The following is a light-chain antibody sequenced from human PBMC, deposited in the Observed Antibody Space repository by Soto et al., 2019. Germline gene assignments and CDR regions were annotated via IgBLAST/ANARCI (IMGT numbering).Light chain of an antibody. CDR2: GNS. V-gene: IGLV1-40*01. CDR3: QSYDSSLSGYV. CDR1: SSNIGAGYD. J-gene: IGLJ1*01. Sequence: QSVLTQPPSVSGAPGQRVTISCTGNSSNIGAGYDVHWYQQLPGTAPKLLIYGNSNRPSGVPDRFSGSKSGTSASLAITGLLAEDEADYYCQSYDSSLSGYVFGTGTKVTVL.